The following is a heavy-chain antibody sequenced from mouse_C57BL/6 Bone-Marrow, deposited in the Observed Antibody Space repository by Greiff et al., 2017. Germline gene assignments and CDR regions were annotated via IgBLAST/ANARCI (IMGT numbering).Heavy chain of an antibody. V-gene: IGHV1-81*01. J-gene: IGHJ1*03. CDR1: GYTFTSYG. CDR2: IYPRSGNT. Sequence: VQLQQSGAELARPGASVKLSCKASGYTFTSYGISWVKQRTGQGLEWIGEIYPRSGNTYYNEKFKGKATLTADKSSSTAYMELRSLTSEDSAVYFCANPYYYGRRLYWYFDVWGTGTTVTVSS. D-gene: IGHD1-1*01. CDR3: ANPYYYGRRLYWYFDV.